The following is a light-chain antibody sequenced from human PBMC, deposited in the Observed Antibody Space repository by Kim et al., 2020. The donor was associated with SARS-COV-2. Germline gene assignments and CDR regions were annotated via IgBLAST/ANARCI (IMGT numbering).Light chain of an antibody. CDR2: GNT. CDR3: QSYDSSPPNWV. Sequence: RFTISCTGSSSDIGAGYDVHWYQQLPGRAPKLLIYGNTNRPSGVPDRFSGSKSGTSASLAITELQAEDEADYYCQSYDSSPPNWVFGGGTQLTVL. CDR1: SSDIGAGYD. J-gene: IGLJ3*02. V-gene: IGLV1-40*01.